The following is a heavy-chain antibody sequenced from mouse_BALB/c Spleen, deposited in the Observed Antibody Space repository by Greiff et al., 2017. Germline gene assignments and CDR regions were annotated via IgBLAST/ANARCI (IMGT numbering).Heavy chain of an antibody. CDR2: INPSSGYT. CDR3: ARGDYGSSYGFAY. Sequence: QVQLQQSAAELARPGASVKMSCKASGYTFTSYTMHWVKQRPGQGLEWIGYINPSSGYTEYNQKFKDKTTLTADKSSSTAYMQLSSLTSEDSAVYYCARGDYGSSYGFAYWSRGTLVTVSA. J-gene: IGHJ3*01. D-gene: IGHD1-1*01. V-gene: IGHV1-4*02. CDR1: GYTFTSYT.